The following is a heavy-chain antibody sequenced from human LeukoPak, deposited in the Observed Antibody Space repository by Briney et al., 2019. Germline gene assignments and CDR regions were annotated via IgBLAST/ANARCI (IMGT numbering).Heavy chain of an antibody. D-gene: IGHD5-24*01. CDR2: ISGSGGST. J-gene: IGHJ5*02. CDR1: GFSFSNYA. Sequence: PGGSLRLSCAASGFSFSNYALSRVRQAPGKGLEWVSVISGSGGSTHYADSVKGRFTISRDNSKNTLYLQMNSLRAEDTAVYYCAKDPSTIIRNWFDPWGQGTLVTVSS. V-gene: IGHV3-23*01. CDR3: AKDPSTIIRNWFDP.